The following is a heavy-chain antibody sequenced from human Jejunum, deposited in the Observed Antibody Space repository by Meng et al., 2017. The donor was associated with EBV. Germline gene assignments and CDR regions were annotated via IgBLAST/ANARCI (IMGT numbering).Heavy chain of an antibody. Sequence: QLREPGPGPRKASETLSLPCSVSGDSVSGYNYWTWIRQPPGKGLEWIGNMYYTGKAIYKPSLQSRVTISVDTSKNQFSLRVTSVTAADTAIYYCARGRGYDYGDSWGQGTLVTVSS. CDR3: ARGRGYDYGDS. D-gene: IGHD4/OR15-4a*01. J-gene: IGHJ5*02. CDR1: GDSVSGYNY. CDR2: MYYTGKA. V-gene: IGHV4-61*01.